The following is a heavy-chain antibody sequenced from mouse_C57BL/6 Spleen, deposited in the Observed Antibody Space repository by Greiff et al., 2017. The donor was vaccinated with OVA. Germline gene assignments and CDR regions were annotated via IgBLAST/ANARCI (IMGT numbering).Heavy chain of an antibody. D-gene: IGHD2-5*01. Sequence: QVQLKESGAELVKPGASVKISCKASGYAFSSYWMNWVKQRPGKGLEWIGQIYPGDGDTNYNGKFKGKATLTADKSSSTAYMQLSSLTSEDSAVYFCARGVSNYAWFAYWGQGTLVTVSA. J-gene: IGHJ3*01. CDR2: IYPGDGDT. CDR1: GYAFSSYW. V-gene: IGHV1-80*01. CDR3: ARGVSNYAWFAY.